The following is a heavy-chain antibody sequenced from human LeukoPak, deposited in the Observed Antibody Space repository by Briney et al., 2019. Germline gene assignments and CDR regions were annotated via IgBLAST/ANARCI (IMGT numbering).Heavy chain of an antibody. D-gene: IGHD1-20*01. J-gene: IGHJ4*02. CDR1: GFTFSNYM. CDR3: LRDLNWSLDQ. CDR2: IKSDGITI. V-gene: IGHV3-74*01. Sequence: GGSLRLSCAASGFTFSNYMMHWVRQAPGKGLVWVSRIKSDGITITYADSVKGRFTISRDNAKNTLYLRMNSLRAEDTAVYYCLRDLNWSLDQWGQGTLVTVSS.